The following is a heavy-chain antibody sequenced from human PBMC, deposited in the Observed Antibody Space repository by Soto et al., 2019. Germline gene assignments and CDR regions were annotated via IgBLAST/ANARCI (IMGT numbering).Heavy chain of an antibody. CDR1: GFTFSSYA. CDR3: AKAYYDFWSGPEEFFDY. V-gene: IGHV3-23*01. CDR2: ISGSGGST. Sequence: EVQLLESGGGLVQPGGSLRLSCAASGFTFSSYAMSWVRQAPGKGLEWVSAISGSGGSTYYADSVKGRFTISRDNSKNTLYLQMNSLRAEDTAVYYCAKAYYDFWSGPEEFFDYWGQGTLVTVSS. D-gene: IGHD3-3*01. J-gene: IGHJ4*02.